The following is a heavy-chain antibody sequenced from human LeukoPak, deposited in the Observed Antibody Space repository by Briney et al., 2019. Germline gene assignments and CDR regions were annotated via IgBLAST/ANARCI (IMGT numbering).Heavy chain of an antibody. CDR1: GFTFSNYA. D-gene: IGHD3-9*01. CDR3: AKWGDYDVLTGYYDSDY. V-gene: IGHV3-23*01. Sequence: PGGSLRLSCAAAGFTFSNYATSWGRQPAGDGLGWVLAVSGRDTSTYYADSVKGRFTISRDNSKNTLYLQMNSLRAEDTAIYYCAKWGDYDVLTGYYDSDYWGQGTLVTVSS. J-gene: IGHJ4*02. CDR2: VSGRDTST.